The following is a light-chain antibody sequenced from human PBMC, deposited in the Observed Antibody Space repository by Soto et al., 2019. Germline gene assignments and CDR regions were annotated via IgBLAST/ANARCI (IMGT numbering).Light chain of an antibody. CDR3: CSYAGSRVV. Sequence: QSALTQPASVSGSPGQSITISCTGTSSDVGSYNLVSWYQQHPGKAPKLMIYEGSERPSGVSNRFSGSKSGNTASQTISGLQAEDEADYYCCSYAGSRVVFGGGTKLTVL. J-gene: IGLJ2*01. CDR2: EGS. V-gene: IGLV2-23*01. CDR1: SSDVGSYNL.